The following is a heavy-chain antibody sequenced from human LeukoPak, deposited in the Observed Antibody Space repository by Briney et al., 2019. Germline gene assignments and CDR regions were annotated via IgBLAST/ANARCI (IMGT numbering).Heavy chain of an antibody. D-gene: IGHD3-10*01. V-gene: IGHV3-48*03. CDR3: ARGPMVRGVFIRRSKSGYLDN. J-gene: IGHJ4*02. CDR1: GFTLSRSW. Sequence: GGSLRLSCVASGFTLSRSWMTWVRQAPGKGLEWVSYISSSGTTIYYADSVKGRFTISRDNAKNSLYLQMDSLRAEDTAVYYCARGPMVRGVFIRRSKSGYLDNWGQGTLVTVSS. CDR2: ISSSGTTI.